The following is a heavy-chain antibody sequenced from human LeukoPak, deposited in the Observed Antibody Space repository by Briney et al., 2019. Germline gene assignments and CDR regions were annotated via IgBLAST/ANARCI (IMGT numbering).Heavy chain of an antibody. D-gene: IGHD3-3*02. J-gene: IGHJ5*02. V-gene: IGHV3-30*04. CDR2: ISYDGSNK. CDR1: GFTFSSYA. CDR3: ARGRKRHFWSGSQNSWFDP. Sequence: GGSLRLSCAASGFTFSSYAMHWVRQAPGKGLEWVAVISYDGSNKFYTDSVKGRFTISRDKSKNTLYLQMNSLRAEDTAVFYCARGRKRHFWSGSQNSWFDPWGQGALVTVSS.